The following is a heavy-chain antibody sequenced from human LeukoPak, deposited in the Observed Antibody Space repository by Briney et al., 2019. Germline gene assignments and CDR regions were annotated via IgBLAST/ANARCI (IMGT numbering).Heavy chain of an antibody. D-gene: IGHD3-22*01. Sequence: GGSLRLSCAASGFTFSSYGMHWVRQAPGKGLEWVAVIWYDGSNKYYADSVKGRFTISRDNSRNTLFVQMNSLRPEDTAVYYCAKELGGYDAFDIWGQGTMVTVSS. J-gene: IGHJ3*02. CDR2: IWYDGSNK. CDR1: GFTFSSYG. CDR3: AKELGGYDAFDI. V-gene: IGHV3-30*02.